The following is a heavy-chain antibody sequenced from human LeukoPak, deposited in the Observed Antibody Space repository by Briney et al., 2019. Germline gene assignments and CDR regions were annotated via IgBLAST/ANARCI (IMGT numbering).Heavy chain of an antibody. CDR1: GGTFSSYA. J-gene: IGHJ4*02. Sequence: SVNVSCTASGGTFSSYAISWVRQAPGQGLEGMGGIIPIFGTANYAQKFQGRVTITADKSTSTAYMELSSLRSEDTAVYYCARGPEGITMVRGVLDYWGQGTLVTVSS. CDR2: IIPIFGTA. V-gene: IGHV1-69*06. D-gene: IGHD3-10*01. CDR3: ARGPEGITMVRGVLDY.